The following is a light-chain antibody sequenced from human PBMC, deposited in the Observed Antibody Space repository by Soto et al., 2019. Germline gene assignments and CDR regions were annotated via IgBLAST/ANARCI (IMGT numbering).Light chain of an antibody. CDR3: QVWAGTSDHYV. CDR1: NIGRKS. CDR2: DDD. V-gene: IGLV3-21*02. J-gene: IGLJ1*01. Sequence: SYELTQPPSVSVPPGQTATITCGGNNIGRKSVHWYRQKPGQAPVLVVYDDDDRPSGIPERFSGSNSGNTATLTISRVEGGDEADYYCQVWAGTSDHYVFGTGTKVTVL.